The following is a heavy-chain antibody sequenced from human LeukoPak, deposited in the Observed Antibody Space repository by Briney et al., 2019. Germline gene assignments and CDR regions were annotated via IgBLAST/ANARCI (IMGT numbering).Heavy chain of an antibody. D-gene: IGHD3-9*01. V-gene: IGHV4-4*07. CDR1: GDSISDSY. CDR2: VYHSGST. J-gene: IGHJ1*01. Sequence: PSETQSLTCTVSGDSISDSYWLCMRQSAGKALEWIGRVYHSGSTNYNPSLKSRVDISVYTSKNQFSLNLASVKAADTAVYFWARGETLEETPPGWVDFSIWGPGILVTVSS. CDR3: ARGETLEETPPGWVDFSI.